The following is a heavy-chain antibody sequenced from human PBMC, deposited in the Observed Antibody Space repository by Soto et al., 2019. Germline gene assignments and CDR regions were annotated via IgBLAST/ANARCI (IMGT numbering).Heavy chain of an antibody. V-gene: IGHV1-69*13. D-gene: IGHD6-13*01. J-gene: IGHJ6*02. CDR3: ARGPSIAAAGTNYYYYGMDV. CDR1: GGTFSSYA. CDR2: IIPIFGTA. Sequence: SVKVSCKASGGTFSSYAISWVRQAPGQGLEWMGGIIPIFGTANYAQKFQGRVTITADESTSTAYMELSSLRSEDTAVYYCARGPSIAAAGTNYYYYGMDVWGQGTTVTVSS.